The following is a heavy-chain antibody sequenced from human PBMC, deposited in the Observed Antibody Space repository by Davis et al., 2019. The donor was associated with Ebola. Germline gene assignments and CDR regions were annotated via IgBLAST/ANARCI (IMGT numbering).Heavy chain of an antibody. V-gene: IGHV1-2*02. CDR3: ARGVREALDF. Sequence: YITFAFYIHCVRHPPGQGLESMGWIDPNSGGTNSSQKFQDGVTMTRDTSTNTFYMELRRLRVDDTAVYYCARGVREALDFWGQGTLVTVSS. D-gene: IGHD1-26*01. CDR1: YITFAFY. CDR2: IDPNSGGT. J-gene: IGHJ4*02.